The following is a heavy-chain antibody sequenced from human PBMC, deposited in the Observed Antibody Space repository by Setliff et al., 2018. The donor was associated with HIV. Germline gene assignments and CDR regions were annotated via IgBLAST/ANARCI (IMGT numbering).Heavy chain of an antibody. CDR1: GDSINTHY. CDR3: ARRYRIAARPKWFAP. D-gene: IGHD6-6*01. J-gene: IGHJ5*02. V-gene: IGHV4-59*11. CDR2: VSHTGNT. Sequence: PSETLSLTCTVSGDSINTHYWSWIRQPPGKGLEWIGYVSHTGNTNSNPSLKSRVTISVDTSKNEFSLRLRSVTASDTAVYYCARRYRIAARPKWFAPWGQGTLVTVSS.